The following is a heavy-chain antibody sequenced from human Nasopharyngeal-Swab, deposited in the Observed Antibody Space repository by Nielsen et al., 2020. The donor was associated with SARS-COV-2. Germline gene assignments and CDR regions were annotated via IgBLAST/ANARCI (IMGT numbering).Heavy chain of an antibody. CDR1: GGSISSYY. Sequence: SETLSLTCTVSGGSISSYYWSWIRQPPGKGLEWIGYIYYSGSTNYNPSLKSRVTISVDTSKNQFSLKASSVTAADTAVYYCAGKSGSYYYYYGMDVWGQGTTVTVSS. CDR3: AGKSGSYYYYYGMDV. CDR2: IYYSGST. V-gene: IGHV4-59*13. D-gene: IGHD1-26*01. J-gene: IGHJ6*02.